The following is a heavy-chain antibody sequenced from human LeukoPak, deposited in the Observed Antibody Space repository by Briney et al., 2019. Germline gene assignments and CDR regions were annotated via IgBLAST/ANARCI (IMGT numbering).Heavy chain of an antibody. CDR1: GYTFTSYY. Sequence: ASVKVSCKASGYTFTSYYMHWVRQAPGQGLEWMGIINPSGGSTSYAQKFQGRVTMTRDTSISTAYMELSRLRSDDTAVYYCARTRWLPIAFDIWGQGTMVTVSS. D-gene: IGHD5-24*01. J-gene: IGHJ3*02. CDR2: INPSGGST. CDR3: ARTRWLPIAFDI. V-gene: IGHV1-46*01.